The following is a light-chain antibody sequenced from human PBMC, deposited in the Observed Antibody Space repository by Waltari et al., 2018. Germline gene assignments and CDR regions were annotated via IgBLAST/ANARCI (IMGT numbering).Light chain of an antibody. V-gene: IGKV4-1*01. CDR1: QSLLYSSNSKNY. J-gene: IGKJ1*01. CDR2: WAS. Sequence: DIVMTPSPGSLAVSLGERATINCTSSQSLLYSSNSKNYLAWYQQRPGQVPRLLLYWASTRQVGVPDRFTGSGSGTDFSLTITSLQAEDVAVYYCQQYFSTPPWTFGQGTKVEIK. CDR3: QQYFSTPPWT.